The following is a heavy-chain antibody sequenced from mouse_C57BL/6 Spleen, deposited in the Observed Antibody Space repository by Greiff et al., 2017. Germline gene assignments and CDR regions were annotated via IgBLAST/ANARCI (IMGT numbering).Heavy chain of an antibody. CDR3: AGRGLNYSNYQYYCDD. Sequence: EVQLQQSGPELVKPGASVKISCKASGYTFTDYYMNWVKQSHGKSLEWIGDINPNNGGTSYNQKFKGKATLTVDKSSSTAYMEPRSLTSEDSAVYYCAGRGLNYSNYQYYCDDWGKGTTLTVSS. CDR1: GYTFTDYY. D-gene: IGHD2-5*01. J-gene: IGHJ2*01. V-gene: IGHV1-26*01. CDR2: INPNNGGT.